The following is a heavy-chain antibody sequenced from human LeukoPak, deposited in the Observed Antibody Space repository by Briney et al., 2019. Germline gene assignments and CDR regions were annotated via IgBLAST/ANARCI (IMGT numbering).Heavy chain of an antibody. D-gene: IGHD2-2*01. J-gene: IGHJ6*03. CDR1: GLSLCTYA. Sequence: PGGSLTLLCAASGLSLCTYAMNWLRRAPGKGLEALSYIRYSSNTIYYADSVKGRFTVSRDNAKNSLHLQMNSLRTEDTAVYFCASGGPCSSTNYYYYCYMDVWGKGTTVTVSS. CDR3: ASGGPCSSTNYYYYCYMDV. V-gene: IGHV3-48*04. CDR2: IRYSSNTI.